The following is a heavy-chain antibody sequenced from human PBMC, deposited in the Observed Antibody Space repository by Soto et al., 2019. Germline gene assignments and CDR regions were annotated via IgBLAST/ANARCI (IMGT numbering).Heavy chain of an antibody. CDR1: GFTFSSYG. CDR2: IWYDGSNK. V-gene: IGHV3-33*01. D-gene: IGHD3-10*01. J-gene: IGHJ3*02. Sequence: QVQLVESGGGMVQPGRSLRLSCAASGFTFSSYGMHWVRQAPGKGLEWVAVIWYDGSNKYYADSVKGRFTISRDNSKNTLYLQMNSLRAEDTAVYYCARGLSKGSDAFDIWGQGTMVTVSS. CDR3: ARGLSKGSDAFDI.